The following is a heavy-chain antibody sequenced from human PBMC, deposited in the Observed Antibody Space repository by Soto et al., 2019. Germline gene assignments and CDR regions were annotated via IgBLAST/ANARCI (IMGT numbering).Heavy chain of an antibody. CDR2: ISGNGGNA. V-gene: IGHV3-23*01. Sequence: GGSLRLSCAATGFTFSNHAMSWVRQAPGKGLEWVAGISGNGGNAYYAESVKGRFTISRDNSKNTPYVQMNSLRAEDTAVYYCAKDFGGGFCSGTTCYNYFDYWGQGTQVTVSS. CDR3: AKDFGGGFCSGTTCYNYFDY. CDR1: GFTFSNHA. J-gene: IGHJ4*02. D-gene: IGHD2-2*01.